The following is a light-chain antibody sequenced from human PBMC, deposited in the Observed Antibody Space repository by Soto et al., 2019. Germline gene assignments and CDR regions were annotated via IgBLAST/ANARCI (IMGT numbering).Light chain of an antibody. CDR1: SSNIGHNP. V-gene: IGLV1-44*01. Sequence: QSVLTQPPSASGTPGQRVTISCSGSSSNIGHNPVNWYQQVPGTAPKLLIYSNSHRPSGVPDRFSGSKSGTSASLAISGLQAEDEADYYCAAWDDSRTGSWVFGGGTKLTVL. J-gene: IGLJ3*02. CDR3: AAWDDSRTGSWV. CDR2: SNS.